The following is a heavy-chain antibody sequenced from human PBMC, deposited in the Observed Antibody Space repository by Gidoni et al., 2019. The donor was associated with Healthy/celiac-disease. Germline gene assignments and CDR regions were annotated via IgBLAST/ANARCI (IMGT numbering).Heavy chain of an antibody. J-gene: IGHJ6*02. CDR2: IYYSGST. V-gene: IGHV4-59*01. CDR1: GGSISSYY. Sequence: QVQLQESGPGLVKPSETLSLTCTVSGGSISSYYWSWIRQPPGKGLEWIGYIYYSGSTNYNPSLKSRVTISVDTSKNQFSLKLSSVTAADTAVYYCARLHRGDYYYYGMDVWGQGTTVTVSS. D-gene: IGHD3-10*01. CDR3: ARLHRGDYYYYGMDV.